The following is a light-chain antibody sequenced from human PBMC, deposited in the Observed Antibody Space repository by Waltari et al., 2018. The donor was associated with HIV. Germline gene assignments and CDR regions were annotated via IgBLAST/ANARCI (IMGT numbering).Light chain of an antibody. V-gene: IGLV1-40*01. J-gene: IGLJ2*01. CDR2: GNN. CDR1: SSNVGAGYD. CDR3: QSYDSSLVI. Sequence: QSVLTPPPSVTGAPGPRVTIPCTGRSSNVGAGYDVHWYQQLPGTTPKLLIYGNNNRPSGVPDRFSGSKSGTSASLAITGLQADDEADYYCQSYDSSLVIFGGGTKLTVL.